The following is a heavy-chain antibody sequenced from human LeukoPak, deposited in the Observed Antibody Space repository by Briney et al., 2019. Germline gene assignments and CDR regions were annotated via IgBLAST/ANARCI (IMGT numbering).Heavy chain of an antibody. D-gene: IGHD2-15*01. Sequence: ASVKVSCKASGYTFTSYDINWVRQATGQGLEWMGWMNPNSGNTSYAQKFQGRVTMTRDTSTSTVYMELSSLRSEDTAVYYCAREAVVVVEQAFDIWGQGTMVTVSS. CDR3: AREAVVVVEQAFDI. V-gene: IGHV1-8*01. CDR2: MNPNSGNT. J-gene: IGHJ3*02. CDR1: GYTFTSYD.